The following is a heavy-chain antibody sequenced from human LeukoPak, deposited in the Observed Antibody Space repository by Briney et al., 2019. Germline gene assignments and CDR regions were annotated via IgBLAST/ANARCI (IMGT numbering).Heavy chain of an antibody. V-gene: IGHV4-31*03. CDR1: GGSISSGGYY. J-gene: IGHJ5*02. CDR3: ARGELLWFGELLSNWFDP. Sequence: SETLSLTCTVSGGSISSGGYYWSWIRQHPGKGLEWIGYIYYSGSTYYNPSLKSRVTISVDTSKNQSSLKLSSVTAADTAVYYCARGELLWFGELLSNWFDPWGQGTLVTVSS. D-gene: IGHD3-10*01. CDR2: IYYSGST.